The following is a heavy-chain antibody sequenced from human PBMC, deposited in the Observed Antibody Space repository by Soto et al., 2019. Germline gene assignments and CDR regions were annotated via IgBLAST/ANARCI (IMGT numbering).Heavy chain of an antibody. V-gene: IGHV3-15*01. CDR2: IKSKTDDGTT. CDR1: GFTFSNAW. D-gene: IGHD2-2*01. J-gene: IGHJ6*02. Sequence: KPGGSLRLSCTVSGFTFSNAWMTWVRQAPGKGLEWVGRIKSKTDDGTTDYAAPVKGRFTISRDDSRNTLYLQMDSLKTEDTAVYYCTTDSSSWAYYYYYGMDVWGQGTTVTVSS. CDR3: TTDSSSWAYYYYYGMDV.